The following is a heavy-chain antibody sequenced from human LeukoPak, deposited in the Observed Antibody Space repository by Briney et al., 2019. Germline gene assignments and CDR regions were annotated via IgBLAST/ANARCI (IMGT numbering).Heavy chain of an antibody. CDR2: IYYSGST. CDR3: ARAVHIVVVIAMFNAFDI. J-gene: IGHJ3*02. V-gene: IGHV4-39*01. D-gene: IGHD2-21*01. Sequence: PSETLSLTCTVSGGSISSSSYYWGWIRQPPGKGLEWIGSIYYSGSTYYNPSLKSRVTISVDTSKNQFSLKLSSVTAADTAVYYCARAVHIVVVIAMFNAFDIWGQGTMVTVSS. CDR1: GGSISSSSYY.